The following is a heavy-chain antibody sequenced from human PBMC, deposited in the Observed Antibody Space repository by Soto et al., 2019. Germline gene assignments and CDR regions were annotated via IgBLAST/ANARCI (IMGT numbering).Heavy chain of an antibody. V-gene: IGHV1-3*01. D-gene: IGHD3-22*01. CDR1: GYTFTSYA. CDR3: ARVNERITMIVVIDYGMDV. CDR2: INAGNGNT. J-gene: IGHJ6*02. Sequence: ASVKVSCKASGYTFTSYAMHWVRQAPGQRLDWMGWINAGNGNTKYSQKFQGRVTITRDTSASTAYMELSSLRSEDTAVYYCARVNERITMIVVIDYGMDVWGQGTTVTVSS.